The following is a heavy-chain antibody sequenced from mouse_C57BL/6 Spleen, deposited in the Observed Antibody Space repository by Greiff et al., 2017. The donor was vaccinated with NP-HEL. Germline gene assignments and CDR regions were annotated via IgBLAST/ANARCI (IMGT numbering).Heavy chain of an antibody. CDR1: GYSITSGYY. D-gene: IGHD2-5*01. Sequence: EVKLQESGPGLVKPSQSLSLTCSVTGYSITSGYYWNWIRQFPGNKLEWMGYISYDGSNNYNPSLKNRISITRDTSKNQFFLKLNSVTTEDTATYYCAREAYYSNYFWYFDVWGTGTTVTVSS. CDR3: AREAYYSNYFWYFDV. CDR2: ISYDGSN. J-gene: IGHJ1*03. V-gene: IGHV3-6*01.